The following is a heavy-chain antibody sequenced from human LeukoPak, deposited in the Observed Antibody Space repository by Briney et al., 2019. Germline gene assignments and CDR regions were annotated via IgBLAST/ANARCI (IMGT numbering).Heavy chain of an antibody. V-gene: IGHV3-21*06. D-gene: IGHD6-19*01. CDR1: GFTFSIYS. CDR2: ITSDSSQI. Sequence: GGSLRLSCAASGFTFSIYSMNWVRQAPGKGLEWVSSITSDSSQIYYADSVKGRFTISRDNDKNSLYLQVNSLRAEDTAVYYRARDWGMTVADPNFDYWGQGTLVTVSA. CDR3: ARDWGMTVADPNFDY. J-gene: IGHJ4*02.